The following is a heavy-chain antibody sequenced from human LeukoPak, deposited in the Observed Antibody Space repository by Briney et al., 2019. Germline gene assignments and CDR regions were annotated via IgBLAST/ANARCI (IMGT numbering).Heavy chain of an antibody. CDR1: GTSFNDYY. J-gene: IGHJ5*02. Sequence: PSETLSLTCAVYGTSFNDYYWSWVRHSPTKGLEWIGEVNPSGSAKYNPSLKSRVTISADKSKNQFFLRLSPVAAADSGVYYCARERASNNHDNWLDPWGAGTPGTVSS. CDR2: VNPSGSA. V-gene: IGHV4-34*01. CDR3: ARERASNNHDNWLDP.